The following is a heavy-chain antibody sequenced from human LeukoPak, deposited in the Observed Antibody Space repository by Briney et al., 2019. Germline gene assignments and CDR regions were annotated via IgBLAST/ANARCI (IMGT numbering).Heavy chain of an antibody. CDR3: AKDPTFLDLGYCSSTSCYHHYFDY. CDR1: GFTFSSYG. J-gene: IGHJ4*02. D-gene: IGHD2-2*01. CDR2: IRYDGSNK. V-gene: IGHV3-30*02. Sequence: PGGSLRLSCAASGFTFSSYGMHWVRQAPGKGLEWVAFIRYDGSNKYYADSVKGRFTISRDNSKNTLYLQMNSLTAEDTAVYYCAKDPTFLDLGYCSSTSCYHHYFDYWGQGTLVTVSS.